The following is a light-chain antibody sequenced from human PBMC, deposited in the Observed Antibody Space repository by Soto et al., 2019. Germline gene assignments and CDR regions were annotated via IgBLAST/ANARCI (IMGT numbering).Light chain of an antibody. CDR3: GAYTSIKTWV. CDR2: DVS. Sequence: QSALTQPASVSGSPGQSITISCTGTSSDVGAYRYISWYQQHPGKAPKFLIYDVSNRPSGVSNRFSGSKSGNTASLTISGLQPEDEADYYRGAYTSIKTWVFGGGNKLTVL. J-gene: IGLJ2*01. CDR1: SSDVGAYRY. V-gene: IGLV2-14*01.